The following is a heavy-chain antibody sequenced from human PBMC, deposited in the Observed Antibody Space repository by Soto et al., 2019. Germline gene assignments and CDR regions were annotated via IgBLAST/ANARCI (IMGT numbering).Heavy chain of an antibody. D-gene: IGHD3-9*01. CDR1: GGSFSGYY. CDR3: ARESHDILTGPPWVWYFDL. V-gene: IGHV4-34*01. Sequence: QVQLQQWGAGPLRPLETLSLTCGVSGGSFSGYYWAWIRQSPGKGLEWIGEINDRGSINYNPSLKSRVSISVCTSKNHYSRNLSSVTAADTAVYYCARESHDILTGPPWVWYFDLWGRGTLVTVSS. CDR2: INDRGSI. J-gene: IGHJ2*01.